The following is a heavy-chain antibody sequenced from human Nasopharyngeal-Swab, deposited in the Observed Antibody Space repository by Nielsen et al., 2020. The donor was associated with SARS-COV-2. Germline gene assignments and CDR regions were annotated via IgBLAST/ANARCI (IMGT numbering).Heavy chain of an antibody. Sequence: GGSLRLSCAASGFTFSSYAMHWVRQAPGKGLEWVAVISYDGSNKYYADSVQGRFTISRDNVKNTLYMEMNSLRADDTAVYYCASEWTEKAYDIWGQGTMVTVSS. J-gene: IGHJ3*02. CDR2: ISYDGSNK. CDR3: ASEWTEKAYDI. CDR1: GFTFSSYA. D-gene: IGHD3/OR15-3a*01. V-gene: IGHV3-30*04.